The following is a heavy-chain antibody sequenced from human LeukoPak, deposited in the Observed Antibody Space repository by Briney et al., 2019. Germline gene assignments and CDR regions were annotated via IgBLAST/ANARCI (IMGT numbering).Heavy chain of an antibody. V-gene: IGHV3-7*01. CDR2: MKQDGSEK. D-gene: IGHD2-21*02. CDR1: GFTFSSYW. Sequence: GGSLRLSCAASGFTFSSYWMSWVRQAPGKGLEWVANMKQDGSEKYYVDSVKGRFTISRDNAKNSLYLQMNSLRAEDTAVYYCARAVTAIGLRVPYYMDVWGKGTTVTVSS. CDR3: ARAVTAIGLRVPYYMDV. J-gene: IGHJ6*03.